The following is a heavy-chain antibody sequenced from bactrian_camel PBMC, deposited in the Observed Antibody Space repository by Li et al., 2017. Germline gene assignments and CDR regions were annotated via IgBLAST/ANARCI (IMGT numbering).Heavy chain of an antibody. CDR3: ASSDVSGFRLTGRGVVSTCEYSY. J-gene: IGHJ4*01. CDR2: HGNDGSI. Sequence: HVQLVESGGGSVQAGGSLRLSCAASGSRFSAKCMAWFRQGPGKRREGVATHGNDGSIDYTNSVKGRFTISQDKAKHMLYLQMDSLKPEDTAMYYCASSDVSGFRLTGRGVVSTCEYSYWGQGTQVTVS. D-gene: IGHD2*01. V-gene: IGHV3S53*01. CDR1: GSRFSAKC.